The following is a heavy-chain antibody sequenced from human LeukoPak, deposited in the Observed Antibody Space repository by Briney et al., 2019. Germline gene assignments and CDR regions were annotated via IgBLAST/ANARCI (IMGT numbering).Heavy chain of an antibody. J-gene: IGHJ6*03. CDR1: GDSFTSYW. CDR3: ARVWFGENNYYYYYMDV. Sequence: GESLKISCKGSGDSFTSYWVGWVRQMPGKGLEWMGIIYPGDSDTRYSPSFQGQVTISADKSISTAYLQWSSLKASDTAMYYCARVWFGENNYYYYYMDVWGKGTTVTVSS. D-gene: IGHD3-10*01. CDR2: IYPGDSDT. V-gene: IGHV5-51*01.